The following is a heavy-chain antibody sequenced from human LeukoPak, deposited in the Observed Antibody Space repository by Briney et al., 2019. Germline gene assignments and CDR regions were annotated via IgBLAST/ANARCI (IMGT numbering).Heavy chain of an antibody. V-gene: IGHV3-74*01. Sequence: PGGSLRLSCAASGFTFSNYWMHWVRQVPGKGLVWVSRINSDGSSRSYADSVKGRFTISRDNAKNTLYLQMNSLRAEDTAVYYCARTGWYYSGSGSYYIDYWGQGTLVTVSS. CDR1: GFTFSNYW. CDR3: ARTGWYYSGSGSYYIDY. CDR2: INSDGSSR. J-gene: IGHJ4*02. D-gene: IGHD3-10*01.